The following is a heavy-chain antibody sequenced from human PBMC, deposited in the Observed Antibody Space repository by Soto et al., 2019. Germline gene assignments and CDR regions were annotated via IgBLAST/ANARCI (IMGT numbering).Heavy chain of an antibody. D-gene: IGHD6-13*01. J-gene: IGHJ6*02. CDR2: TRNKANSYTT. CDR3: ARVKGIAAPQAYGMDV. Sequence: GGSLRLSCAASGFTVSDHYMDWVRQAPGKGLEWVGRTRNKANSYTTEYAASVKGRFTISRDDSKNSRYLQMNSLKTEDTAVYYCARVKGIAAPQAYGMDVWGQGTTVTVSS. V-gene: IGHV3-72*01. CDR1: GFTVSDHY.